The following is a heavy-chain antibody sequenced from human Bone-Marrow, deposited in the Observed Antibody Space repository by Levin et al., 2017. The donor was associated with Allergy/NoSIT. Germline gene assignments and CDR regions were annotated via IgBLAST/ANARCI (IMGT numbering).Heavy chain of an antibody. D-gene: IGHD5-12*01. Sequence: SCAASGFTFNTYWMHWVRQAPGKGLVWVSRINTDGSSTSYADSVKGRFTISRDNAKNTLSLQMNSLRAEDTAVYYCARARLIYNGYDPFDYWGQGTLVTVSP. CDR3: ARARLIYNGYDPFDY. CDR2: INTDGSST. CDR1: GFTFNTYW. V-gene: IGHV3-74*01. J-gene: IGHJ4*02.